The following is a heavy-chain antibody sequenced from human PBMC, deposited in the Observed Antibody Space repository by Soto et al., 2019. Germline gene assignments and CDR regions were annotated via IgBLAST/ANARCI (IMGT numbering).Heavy chain of an antibody. CDR2: ISGSGGST. CDR1: GFTFSSYA. CDR3: AKDSQTGTTGYYFDY. D-gene: IGHD1-7*01. V-gene: IGHV3-23*01. Sequence: GGSLRLSCAASGFTFSSYAMSWVRQAPGKGLEWVSAISGSGGSTYYADSVKGRFTISRDNSKNTPYLQMNSLRAEDTAVYYCAKDSQTGTTGYYFDYWGQGTLVTVSS. J-gene: IGHJ4*02.